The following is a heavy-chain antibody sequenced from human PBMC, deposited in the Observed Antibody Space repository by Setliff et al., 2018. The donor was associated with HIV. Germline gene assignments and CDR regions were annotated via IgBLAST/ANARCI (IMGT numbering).Heavy chain of an antibody. CDR2: INRDGSER. J-gene: IGHJ6*02. V-gene: IGHV3-7*03. CDR1: GFTFTGNW. D-gene: IGHD2-21*01. CDR3: ATDNGPSYSMDI. Sequence: PGGSLRLSCAASGFTFTGNWMTWVRQAPGKGLEWVANINRDGSERNYVDSVRGRFTISRDDSKNTLYLQMNSLKTEDTGVYFCATDNGPSYSMDIWGQGTTVTVSS.